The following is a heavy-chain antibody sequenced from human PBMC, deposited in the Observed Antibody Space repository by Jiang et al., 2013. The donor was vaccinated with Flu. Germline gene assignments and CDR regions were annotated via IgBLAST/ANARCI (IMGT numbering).Heavy chain of an antibody. CDR3: AKEFSTERYSRYYQYMGV. D-gene: IGHD2-15*01. V-gene: IGHV1-2*02. J-gene: IGHJ6*03. Sequence: VQLVESGAEVKRPGASVKVSCETSGYSFPNYYIHWVRQAPGRGLEWVGYINPNSGGTNYAQKFQGRVTVTSDTSVTSAHMELSRLTFDDTAVYYCAKEFSTERYSRYYQYMGVWGNGTTVIVSS. CDR1: GYSFPNYY. CDR2: INPNSGGT.